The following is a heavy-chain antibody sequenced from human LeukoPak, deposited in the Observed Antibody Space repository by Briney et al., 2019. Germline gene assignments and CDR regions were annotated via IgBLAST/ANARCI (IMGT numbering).Heavy chain of an antibody. D-gene: IGHD6-19*01. V-gene: IGHV4-59*01. CDR1: GGSISSYY. J-gene: IGHJ4*02. CDR3: ARGTLYSGWSYYFDY. CDR2: IYYSGST. Sequence: PSETLSLTCTVSGGSISSYYWSWIRQPPGKGLEWSGYIYYSGSTNYNPSLKSRVTISVDTSKNQFSLKLSSVTAADTAVYYCARGTLYSGWSYYFDYWGQGSQVTVSS.